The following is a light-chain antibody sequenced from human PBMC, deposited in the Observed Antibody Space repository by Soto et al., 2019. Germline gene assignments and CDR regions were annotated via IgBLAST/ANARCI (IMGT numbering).Light chain of an antibody. CDR2: TVT. V-gene: IGLV2-11*01. Sequence: QSVLTQPRSVSGSPGQSVTISRTGTSSDVGGYNYVSWYQQHPGKAPKLMIYTVTKRPSGVPDRFSGSKSDNTASLTISGLQADDEADYYCCSYAGSSSYVFGTGTKVPVL. CDR1: SSDVGGYNY. CDR3: CSYAGSSSYV. J-gene: IGLJ1*01.